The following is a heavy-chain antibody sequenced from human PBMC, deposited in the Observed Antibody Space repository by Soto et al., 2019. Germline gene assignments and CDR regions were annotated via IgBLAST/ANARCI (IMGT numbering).Heavy chain of an antibody. CDR2: LFWGDDK. CDR3: AYSPQVTVTIYYFDS. D-gene: IGHD4-17*01. J-gene: IGHJ4*01. Sequence: QITLKESGPTLVKPSQTLTLTCSFSGFSLTTSGVGVGWFRQPPGEALEWLALLFWGDDKRYRPSLKSRLTLTTDTSKNQVILTMTNMDPADTGTYYCAYSPQVTVTIYYFDSWGHGTLVTVSS. CDR1: GFSLTTSGVG. V-gene: IGHV2-5*02.